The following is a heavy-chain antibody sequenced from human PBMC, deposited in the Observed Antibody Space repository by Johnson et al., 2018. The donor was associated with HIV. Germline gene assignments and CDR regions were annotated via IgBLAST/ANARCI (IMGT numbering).Heavy chain of an antibody. CDR2: VSSNGGTT. J-gene: IGHJ3*01. CDR3: ARARYTSDWYLYDAFDL. D-gene: IGHD6-13*01. CDR1: GFTFSTYA. Sequence: VQLVESGGGLVQPGGSLRLSCADSGFTFSTYAMHWVRQAPGKGLEYVSGVSSNGGTTYYANSVKGRFTISRDNSKNTLYLQMGSLRTEDMAVYHCARARYTSDWYLYDAFDLWGQGTMVTVSS. V-gene: IGHV3-64*01.